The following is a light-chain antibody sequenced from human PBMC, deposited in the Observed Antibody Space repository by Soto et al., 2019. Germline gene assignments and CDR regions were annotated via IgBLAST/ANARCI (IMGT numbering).Light chain of an antibody. CDR2: DVS. V-gene: IGLV2-14*01. J-gene: IGLJ1*01. CDR1: SSDIGRYNY. Sequence: QSALTQPASVSGSPGQSITISCTGTSSDIGRYNYVSWYQQYPGKAPKFMIYDVSIRPSGVSNRFSGSKSGNTASLTISGLQAEDEADYYCSSYISSSTYVFGTGTKVTVL. CDR3: SSYISSSTYV.